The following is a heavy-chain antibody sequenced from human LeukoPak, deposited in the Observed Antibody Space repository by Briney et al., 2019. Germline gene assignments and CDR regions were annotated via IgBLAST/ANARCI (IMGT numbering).Heavy chain of an antibody. Sequence: GGSLRLSCAASGFTVSSNYMSWVRQAPGKGLEWVSVIYSGGSTYYADSVKGRFTISRDNSKNTLYLQMNSLRAEDTAVYYCARDSGSYSHYFDYWGQGTLVTVSS. J-gene: IGHJ4*02. CDR1: GFTVSSNY. CDR3: ARDSGSYSHYFDY. D-gene: IGHD1-26*01. V-gene: IGHV3-53*01. CDR2: IYSGGST.